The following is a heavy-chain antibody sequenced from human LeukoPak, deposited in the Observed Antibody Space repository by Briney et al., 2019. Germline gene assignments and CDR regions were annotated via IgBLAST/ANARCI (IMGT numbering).Heavy chain of an antibody. V-gene: IGHV3-30*18. CDR1: GFTFSSYG. Sequence: PGGSLRLSCAASGFTFSSYGMHWVRQAPGKGLEWVAVISYDGSSKYYADSVKGRFTISRDNSKNTLYLQMNSLRAEDTAVYYCAKSYDSSGYYYDPLDYWGQGTLVTVSS. J-gene: IGHJ4*02. CDR2: ISYDGSSK. D-gene: IGHD3-22*01. CDR3: AKSYDSSGYYYDPLDY.